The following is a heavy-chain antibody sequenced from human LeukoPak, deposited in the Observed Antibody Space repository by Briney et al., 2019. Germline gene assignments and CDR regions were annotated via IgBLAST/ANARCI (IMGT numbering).Heavy chain of an antibody. D-gene: IGHD3-10*01. J-gene: IGHJ4*02. Sequence: SETLSLTCTVSGGSISSGDYYWSWIRQPPGKGLEWIGRIYTSGSTNYNPSLKSRVTMSVDTSKNQFSLKLSSVTAADTAVYYCARGSFDYYGSGSYFTLFDYWGQGTLVTVSS. CDR1: GGSISSGDYY. CDR3: ARGSFDYYGSGSYFTLFDY. V-gene: IGHV4-61*02. CDR2: IYTSGST.